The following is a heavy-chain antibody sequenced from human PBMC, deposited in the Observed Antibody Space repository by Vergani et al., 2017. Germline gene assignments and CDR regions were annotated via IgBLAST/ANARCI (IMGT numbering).Heavy chain of an antibody. J-gene: IGHJ6*03. V-gene: IGHV3-30-3*01. CDR2: ISYDGSNK. CDR3: AREGLSSSWSYYYYYYMDV. CDR1: GFTFSSYA. D-gene: IGHD6-13*01. Sequence: QVQLVESGVGVVQPGRSLRLSCAASGFTFSSYAMHWVRQAPGKGLEWVAVISYDGSNKYYADSVKGRFTISRDNSKNTLYLQMNSLRAEDTAVYYCAREGLSSSWSYYYYYYMDVWGKGTTVTVSS.